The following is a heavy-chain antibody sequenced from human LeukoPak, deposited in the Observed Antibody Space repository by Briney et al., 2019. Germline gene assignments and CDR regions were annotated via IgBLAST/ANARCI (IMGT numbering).Heavy chain of an antibody. V-gene: IGHV3-30*18. J-gene: IGHJ6*02. CDR2: ISYDGSNK. CDR1: GFTFSSYG. D-gene: IGHD3-10*01. Sequence: GRSLRLSCAASGFTFSSYGMHWVRQAPGKGLEWVAVISYDGSNKYYADSVKGRFTISRDNSKNTLYLQMNSLRAEDTAVYYCAKDVWNYYGSGSYYNPPDYYYYYGMDVWGQGTTVTVSS. CDR3: AKDVWNYYGSGSYYNPPDYYYYYGMDV.